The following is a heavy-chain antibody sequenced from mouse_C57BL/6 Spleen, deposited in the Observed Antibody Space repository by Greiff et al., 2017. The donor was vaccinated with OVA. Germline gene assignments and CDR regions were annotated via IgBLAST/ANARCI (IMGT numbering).Heavy chain of an antibody. Sequence: EVKLMESGPGLVKPSQSLSLTCSVTGYSITSGYYWNWIRQFPGNKLEWMGYISYDGSNNYNPSLKNRISITRDTSKNQFFLKLNSVTTEDTATYYCARARAGRIAYWGQGTLVTVSA. CDR1: GYSITSGYY. CDR2: ISYDGSN. V-gene: IGHV3-6*01. J-gene: IGHJ3*01. CDR3: ARARAGRIAY.